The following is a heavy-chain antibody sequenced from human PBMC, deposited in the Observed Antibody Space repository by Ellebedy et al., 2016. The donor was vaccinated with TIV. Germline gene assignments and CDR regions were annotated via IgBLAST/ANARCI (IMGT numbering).Heavy chain of an antibody. CDR2: IRSTGSDK. Sequence: GESLKISCAASGLTFKTYTMNWVRQSPGKGLEWVSSIRSTGSDKYYAASVKGRFTISRDNAQDTLFLQMNSLRAEDTAVYFCSRGWSTPDSWGQGTLVIVSS. CDR1: GLTFKTYT. D-gene: IGHD2-15*01. CDR3: SRGWSTPDS. V-gene: IGHV3-21*06. J-gene: IGHJ4*02.